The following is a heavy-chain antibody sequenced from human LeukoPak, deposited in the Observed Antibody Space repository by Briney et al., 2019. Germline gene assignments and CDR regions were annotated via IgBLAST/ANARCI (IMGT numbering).Heavy chain of an antibody. D-gene: IGHD3-10*01. CDR1: GFTFSSYA. Sequence: GGSLRLSCAASGFTFSSYAMSWVRQAPGKGLEWVSAISGSGGSTYYADSVKGRFTISRDNSKNTLYLQMYSLRAEDTAVYYCAKGTVRGVIRVWFDPWGQGTLVTVSS. V-gene: IGHV3-23*01. CDR2: ISGSGGST. J-gene: IGHJ5*02. CDR3: AKGTVRGVIRVWFDP.